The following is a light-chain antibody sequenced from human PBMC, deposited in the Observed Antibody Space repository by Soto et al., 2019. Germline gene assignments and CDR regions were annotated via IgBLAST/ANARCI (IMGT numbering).Light chain of an antibody. Sequence: EIVLTQSPGTLSLSPGERATLSCRASQSVSSNYLAWYRQKPGQAPSLLIYGASSRATGIPDRFSGSGSGTDFSLTIGRLEPEDVAVYYCQQYGSSPFTFGPGTKVDIK. J-gene: IGKJ3*01. CDR1: QSVSSNY. CDR2: GAS. V-gene: IGKV3-20*01. CDR3: QQYGSSPFT.